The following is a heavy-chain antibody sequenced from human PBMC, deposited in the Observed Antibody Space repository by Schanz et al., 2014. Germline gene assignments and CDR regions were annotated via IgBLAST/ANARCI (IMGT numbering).Heavy chain of an antibody. J-gene: IGHJ2*01. Sequence: QVQLQESGPGLVKPSQTLSLTCTVSGGSIRSGTYYWSWIRQPAGKALEWVGRVFPNGITNYNPPLKRRVPISLDTSKNQFPLTRTSLTAADTAVYYCARDTTWRLDLWGRGTLVTVSS. V-gene: IGHV4-61*02. CDR2: VFPNGIT. CDR1: GGSIRSGTYY. D-gene: IGHD1-1*01. CDR3: ARDTTWRLDL.